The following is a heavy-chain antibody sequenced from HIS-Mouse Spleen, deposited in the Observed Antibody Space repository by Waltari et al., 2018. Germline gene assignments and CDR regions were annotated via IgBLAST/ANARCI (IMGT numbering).Heavy chain of an antibody. V-gene: IGHV4-39*07. CDR3: AREIPYSSSWYDWYFDL. CDR1: GGSSSSSSYS. Sequence: QLQLQESGPGLVKPSETLSLTCTASGGSSSSSSYSWGGIRQPPGKGLEWIGSIYYSGSTYYNPSLKSRVTISVDTSKNQFSLKLSSVTAADTAVYYCAREIPYSSSWYDWYFDLWGRGTLVTVSS. J-gene: IGHJ2*01. CDR2: IYYSGST. D-gene: IGHD6-13*01.